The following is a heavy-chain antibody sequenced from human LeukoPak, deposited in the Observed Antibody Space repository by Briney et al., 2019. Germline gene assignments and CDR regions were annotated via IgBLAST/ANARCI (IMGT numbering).Heavy chain of an antibody. CDR1: GGPINSYY. D-gene: IGHD1-14*01. CDR2: LYISGST. V-gene: IGHV4-4*09. CDR3: GGRKYPSPDYYYYMDV. J-gene: IGHJ6*03. Sequence: KPSETVSLTCSVSGGPINSYYWIWLRPPPGKGLEGIGYLYISGSTNYHPSLKSRLTISVDTSKNHFSLPLSSVTAADTAVDYCGGRKYPSPDYYYYMDVWGKGTTVTVSS.